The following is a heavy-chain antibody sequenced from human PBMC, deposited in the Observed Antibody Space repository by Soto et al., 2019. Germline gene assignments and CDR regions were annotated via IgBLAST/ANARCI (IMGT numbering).Heavy chain of an antibody. CDR1: GFTFSSYA. J-gene: IGHJ4*02. V-gene: IGHV3-30-3*01. D-gene: IGHD3-10*01. Sequence: GGSLRLSCAASGFTFSSYAMHWVRQAPGKGLEWVAVISYDGSNKYYADSVKGRFTISRDNSKNTLYLQMNSLRAEDTAVYYCAREGNYYGSGSYSPLDYWGQGTLVTVS. CDR3: AREGNYYGSGSYSPLDY. CDR2: ISYDGSNK.